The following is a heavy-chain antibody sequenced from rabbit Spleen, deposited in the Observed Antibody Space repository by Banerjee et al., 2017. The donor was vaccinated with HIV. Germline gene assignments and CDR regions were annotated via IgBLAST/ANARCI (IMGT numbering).Heavy chain of an antibody. D-gene: IGHD1-1*01. CDR1: GFAFTTCY. V-gene: IGHV1S45*01. Sequence: QEQLKETGGGLVQPGGSLTLSCKASGFAFTTCYMCWVRQAPGKGLEWIACIDIGSSGFTYFASWAKGRFTISKTSSTTVTLQMTSLTAADTATYFCARDTSSSFSSYGMDLWGPGTLVTVS. J-gene: IGHJ6*01. CDR3: ARDTSSSFSSYGMDL. CDR2: IDIGSSGFT.